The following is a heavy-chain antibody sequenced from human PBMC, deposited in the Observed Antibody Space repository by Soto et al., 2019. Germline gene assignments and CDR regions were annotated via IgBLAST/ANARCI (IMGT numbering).Heavy chain of an antibody. CDR3: AKAQEASGNVNSYLDY. D-gene: IGHD2-15*01. CDR2: ITGSGDVS. J-gene: IGHJ4*02. CDR1: GFTFSNYA. V-gene: IGHV3-23*01. Sequence: LRLSCTTPGFTFSNYAMSWVRQAPGKGLEGVSVITGSGDVSYVADRFKGRFTVSRDNSKNTLSLEMSSLRADDTAVYFCAKAQEASGNVNSYLDYWGQGIRVTVSS.